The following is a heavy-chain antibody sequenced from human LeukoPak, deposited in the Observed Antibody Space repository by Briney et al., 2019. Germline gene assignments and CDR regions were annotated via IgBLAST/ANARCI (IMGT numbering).Heavy chain of an antibody. Sequence: SGPTLGKPTQTLTLTCTFSGFSLSTSGVGVGWIRQPPGKTLEWLALIYCNDDKRYSPSLKSRLTITKDTSKNQVVITMTNMDTVDTATYYCAHRRGGGENYWGQGTLVTVSS. D-gene: IGHD2-21*01. CDR1: GFSLSTSGVG. V-gene: IGHV2-5*01. CDR3: AHRRGGGENY. J-gene: IGHJ4*02. CDR2: IYCNDDK.